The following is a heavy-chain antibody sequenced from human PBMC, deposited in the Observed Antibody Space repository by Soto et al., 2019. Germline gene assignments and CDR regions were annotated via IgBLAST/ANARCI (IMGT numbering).Heavy chain of an antibody. D-gene: IGHD3-22*01. Sequence: ASVKVSCKASGYTFTSYGISWVRQAPGQGLEWMGWISAYNGNTNYAQKLQGRVTMTADTSTSTAYMELRSLRSDDTAVYYCARERRVYYDSSGSLRNYFDYWGQGTLVTVSS. V-gene: IGHV1-18*01. CDR1: GYTFTSYG. CDR3: ARERRVYYDSSGSLRNYFDY. CDR2: ISAYNGNT. J-gene: IGHJ4*02.